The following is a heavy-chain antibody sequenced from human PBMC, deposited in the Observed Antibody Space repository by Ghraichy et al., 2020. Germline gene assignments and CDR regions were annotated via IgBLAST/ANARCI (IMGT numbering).Heavy chain of an antibody. V-gene: IGHV4-59*08. CDR2: IYYSGST. Sequence: SETLSLTCTVSGGSISSYYWSWIRQPPGKGLEWIGYIYYSGSTNYNPSLKSRVTISVDTSKNQFSLKLSSVTAADTAVYYCARQVLKDYGELSLDPWGQGTLVTVSS. CDR3: ARQVLKDYGELSLDP. CDR1: GGSISSYY. D-gene: IGHD4-17*01. J-gene: IGHJ5*02.